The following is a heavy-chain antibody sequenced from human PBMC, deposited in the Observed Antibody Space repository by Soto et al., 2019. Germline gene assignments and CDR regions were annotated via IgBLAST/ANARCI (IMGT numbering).Heavy chain of an antibody. Sequence: VQLVQSGGGLVTPGESLTLSCKASGFTFSDFYMIWVRQAPGRGLEWLSYISESGNTIYYADSVRARFVTFRDNAAHSVYLQMNGLTDGDTAFYYCARGGSGWTRGGWLGPWGQGSLVTGSS. V-gene: IGHV3-11*01. CDR3: ARGGSGWTRGGWLGP. CDR1: GFTFSDFY. J-gene: IGHJ5*02. D-gene: IGHD6-19*01. CDR2: ISESGNTI.